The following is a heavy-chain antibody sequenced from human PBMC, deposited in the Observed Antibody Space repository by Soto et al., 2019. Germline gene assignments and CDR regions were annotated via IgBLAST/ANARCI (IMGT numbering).Heavy chain of an antibody. CDR3: ARSYYDSSCYRDWFDP. CDR2: IYYSGST. J-gene: IGHJ5*02. V-gene: IGHV4-59*01. CDR1: GGSISSYY. D-gene: IGHD3-22*01. Sequence: PSETLSLTCTVSGGSISSYYWNWIRQPPGKGLEWIGYIYYSGSTNYNPSLKSRVTISVDTSKNQFSLKLSSVTAADTAVYYCARSYYDSSCYRDWFDPWGQGTMVTVSS.